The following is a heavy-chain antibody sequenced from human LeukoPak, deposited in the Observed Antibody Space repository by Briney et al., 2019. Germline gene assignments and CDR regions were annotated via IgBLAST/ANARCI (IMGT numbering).Heavy chain of an antibody. J-gene: IGHJ4*02. Sequence: GGSLRLSCAASGFTFSSYEMNWVRQAPGKGLEWVSYISSSGSTIYYADSVKGRFTISRDNSKNTLYLQMNSLRAEDTAVYYCAKQSASIAAAGNYFDYWGQGTLVTVSS. V-gene: IGHV3-48*03. CDR1: GFTFSSYE. CDR2: ISSSGSTI. D-gene: IGHD6-13*01. CDR3: AKQSASIAAAGNYFDY.